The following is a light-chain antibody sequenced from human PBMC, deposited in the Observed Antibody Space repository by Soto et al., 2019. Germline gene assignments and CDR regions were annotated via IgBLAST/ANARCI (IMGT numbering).Light chain of an antibody. CDR3: QKYHNLPIT. CDR1: QDISSS. J-gene: IGKJ5*01. V-gene: IGKV1-33*01. Sequence: DIQMTQSPSSLSASVGDRVTITCQASQDISSSLNWYQQKPGKAPKLLIYDASNLETGVPSRFSGSGSGTDFTFTISSLQPEDIGTYYCQKYHNLPITCGKGKRREIK. CDR2: DAS.